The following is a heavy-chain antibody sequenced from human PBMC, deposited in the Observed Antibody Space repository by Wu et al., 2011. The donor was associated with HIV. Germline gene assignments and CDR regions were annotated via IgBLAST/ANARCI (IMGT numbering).Heavy chain of an antibody. V-gene: IGHV1-69*14. CDR3: ARDRDRRRDYYGSGPNYYYYMDV. D-gene: IGHD3-10*01. J-gene: IGHJ6*03. CDR2: IVPVFSTA. Sequence: QVQLVQSGAEVKKPGSSVKVSCKASGGTFSSYAISWVRQAPGQGLQWMGGIVPVFSTANYAQKFQGRITIIAGKSTSTVDMELRSLRSEDTAVYYCARDRDRRRDYYGSGPNYYYYMDVWGKGTTVTVSS. CDR1: GGTFSSYA.